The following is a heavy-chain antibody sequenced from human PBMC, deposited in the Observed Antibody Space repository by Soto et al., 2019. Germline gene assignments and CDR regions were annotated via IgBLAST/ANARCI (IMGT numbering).Heavy chain of an antibody. D-gene: IGHD6-13*01. V-gene: IGHV4-30-2*01. J-gene: IGHJ5*02. Sequence: SETLSLTCAVSGGSIDSGAFSLSWIRQPPGKGLEWIGYVTHSGTAYSIPSLNGRLTLSVDSSQTQFSMKLTSVTAADTAVYYCAREDRISAPGGIWFHPWGQGTLVTVSS. CDR1: GGSIDSGAFS. CDR2: VTHSGTA. CDR3: AREDRISAPGGIWFHP.